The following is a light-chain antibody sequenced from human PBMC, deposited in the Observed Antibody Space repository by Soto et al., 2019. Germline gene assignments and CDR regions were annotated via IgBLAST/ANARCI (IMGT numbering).Light chain of an antibody. V-gene: IGLV2-23*01. CDR2: EGS. CDR1: SSDVGSYNL. Sequence: QSALTQPASVSGSPGQSITISCTGTSSDVGSYNLVSWYQQHPGKAPKLMIYEGSKRPSGVSHRFSGSQYGNTATLTISGLQAEDEADYYCCSSGGNSLVLFGARTQETVL. CDR3: CSSGGNSLVL. J-gene: IGLJ7*01.